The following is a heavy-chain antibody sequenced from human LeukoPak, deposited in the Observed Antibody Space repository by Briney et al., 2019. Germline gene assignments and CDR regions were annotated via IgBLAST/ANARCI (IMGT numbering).Heavy chain of an antibody. CDR3: ARGYYYDSRGNVLDI. D-gene: IGHD3-22*01. J-gene: IGHJ3*02. V-gene: IGHV4-30-4*08. CDR2: IYYSGST. CDR1: GGSISSGDYY. Sequence: SQTLSLTCTVSGGSISSGDYYWSWIRQPPGKGREWIGYIYYSGSTYYNPSLKSRVTISVDTSKNQFSLKLSSVTAADTAGYYCARGYYYDSRGNVLDIGGKGTMVTVSS.